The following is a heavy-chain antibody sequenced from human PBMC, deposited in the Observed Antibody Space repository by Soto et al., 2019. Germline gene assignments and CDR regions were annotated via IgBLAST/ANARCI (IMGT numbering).Heavy chain of an antibody. CDR1: SYTFTSYG. CDR3: ASDTSIYFDY. J-gene: IGHJ4*02. CDR2: ISAYNGNT. V-gene: IGHV1-18*01. D-gene: IGHD2-2*01. Sequence: QVQLVQSGVEVKKPGASVKVSCKASSYTFTSYGITWVRRAPGQGLEWMGWISAYNGNTNYAQKLQGRVTMTTDTSTSTAYMGLRSLRSDDTAIDYSASDTSIYFDYWGQGTLVTVSS.